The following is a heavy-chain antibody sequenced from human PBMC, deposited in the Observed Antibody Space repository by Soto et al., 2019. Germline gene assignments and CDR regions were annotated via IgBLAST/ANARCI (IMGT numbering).Heavy chain of an antibody. CDR1: GFTFSTYW. CDR2: INKDGSEK. Sequence: EVQLVESGGGLVQPGGSLRLSCGASGFTFSTYWMGWVRQPPGEGLEWVANINKDGSEKYYVDSVKGRFTISRDNTKESLFLYMNSLRADDTAVYYCARHGHYCFDNWGRGTLVTVSS. CDR3: ARHGHYCFDN. D-gene: IGHD4-17*01. J-gene: IGHJ4*02. V-gene: IGHV3-7*01.